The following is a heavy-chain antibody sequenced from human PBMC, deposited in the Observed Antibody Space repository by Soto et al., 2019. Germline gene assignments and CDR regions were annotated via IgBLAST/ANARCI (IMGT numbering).Heavy chain of an antibody. J-gene: IGHJ4*02. Sequence: QVQLVQSGAEVKKPGSSVKVSCKASGGTFSSYAISWVRQAPGQGLEWMGGIIPIFGTATYAQKFQGRVTITAEESTSTAYMELSSLRSEDTAVYYCSRGYSYGYGGLGRLDYWGQGTLVTVSS. CDR1: GGTFSSYA. CDR2: IIPIFGTA. V-gene: IGHV1-69*12. D-gene: IGHD5-18*01. CDR3: SRGYSYGYGGLGRLDY.